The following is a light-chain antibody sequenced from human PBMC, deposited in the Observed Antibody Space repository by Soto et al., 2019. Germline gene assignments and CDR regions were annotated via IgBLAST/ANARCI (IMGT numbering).Light chain of an antibody. CDR2: RNN. Sequence: QSVLTQPPSASGTPGQRGTISWSGSTSNIGSTYVYWYQRLQGTAPKLLIYRNNQRPSGVPDRFSGSTAGTSASRAISGLRSEDEADSYCSAWDHSLSGWVFGGGTQLTVL. CDR3: SAWDHSLSGWV. J-gene: IGLJ7*01. CDR1: TSNIGSTY. V-gene: IGLV1-47*01.